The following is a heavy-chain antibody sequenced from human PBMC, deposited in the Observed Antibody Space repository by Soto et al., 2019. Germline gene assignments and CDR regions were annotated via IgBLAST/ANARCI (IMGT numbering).Heavy chain of an antibody. V-gene: IGHV4-39*01. J-gene: IGHJ4*02. CDR2: IYYSGST. CDR1: GGSISSSNW. CDR3: ARTGYDILTGYYFDY. Sequence: PSETLSLTCAVSGGSISSSNWWSWVRQPPGKGLEWIGSIYYSGSTYYNPSLKSRVTISVDTSKNQFSLKLSSVTAADTAVYYCARTGYDILTGYYFDYWGQGTLVTVSS. D-gene: IGHD3-9*01.